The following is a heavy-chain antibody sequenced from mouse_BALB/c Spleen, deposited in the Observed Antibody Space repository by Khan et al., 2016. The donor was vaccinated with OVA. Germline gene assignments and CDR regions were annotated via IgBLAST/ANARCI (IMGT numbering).Heavy chain of an antibody. D-gene: IGHD2-2*01. CDR3: LRSTMFTTEFAY. V-gene: IGHV1S81*02. Sequence: QVQLQQSGAELVKPGASVKLSCKTSGYTFTSYWMQWVKQRPGQGLEWIGEINPSNGRTNYNEKFKSKATMTVDKSSTTAHMQLSSLTSEDSAVYYCLRSTMFTTEFAYWGQGTLVTVSA. J-gene: IGHJ3*01. CDR1: GYTFTSYW. CDR2: INPSNGRT.